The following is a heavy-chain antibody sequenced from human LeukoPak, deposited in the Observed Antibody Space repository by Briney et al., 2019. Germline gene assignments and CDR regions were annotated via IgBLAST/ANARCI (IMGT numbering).Heavy chain of an antibody. Sequence: SETPSLTCAVYGGSFSGYYWSWIRQPPGKGLEWIGEINHSGSTNYNPSLKSRVTISVDTSKNQFSLKLSSVTAADTAVYYCARAGTGDCSSTSCTVDYWGQGTLVTVSS. CDR1: GGSFSGYY. D-gene: IGHD2-2*01. J-gene: IGHJ4*02. V-gene: IGHV4-34*01. CDR3: ARAGTGDCSSTSCTVDY. CDR2: INHSGST.